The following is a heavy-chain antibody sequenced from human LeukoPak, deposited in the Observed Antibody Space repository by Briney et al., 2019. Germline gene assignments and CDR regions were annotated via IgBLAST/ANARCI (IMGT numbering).Heavy chain of an antibody. CDR2: IYYSGST. Sequence: SETLSLTCTVSGGSISGFFWSWIRQPPGEGLDWIGQIYYSGSTIYNPSLKSRVTISVDTSKNQFSLKLSSVTAADTAVYYCARADRYFDWLLPSDAFDIWGQGTMVTVSS. J-gene: IGHJ3*02. V-gene: IGHV4-59*08. CDR1: GGSISGFF. CDR3: ARADRYFDWLLPSDAFDI. D-gene: IGHD3-9*01.